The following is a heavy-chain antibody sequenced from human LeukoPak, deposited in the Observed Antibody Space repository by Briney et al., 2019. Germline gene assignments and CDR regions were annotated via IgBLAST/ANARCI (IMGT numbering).Heavy chain of an antibody. CDR3: AKRPDPYDSSGP. CDR1: GFTFSSYD. V-gene: IGHV3-13*01. CDR2: IGTAGDT. D-gene: IGHD3-22*01. J-gene: IGHJ4*02. Sequence: GGSLRLSCAASGFTFSSYDMHWVRQATGKGLEWVSAIGTAGDTYYPGSVKGRFTISRDNSKNTLYLQMNSLRAEDTAVYCCAKRPDPYDSSGPWGQGTLVTVSS.